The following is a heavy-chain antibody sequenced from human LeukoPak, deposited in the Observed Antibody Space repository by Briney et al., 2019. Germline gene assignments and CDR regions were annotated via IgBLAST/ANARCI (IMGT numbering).Heavy chain of an antibody. CDR1: GFTFSSYA. CDR3: AKEITMIVVGRSGIDV. V-gene: IGHV3-23*01. J-gene: IGHJ6*02. CDR2: VSGSGGST. Sequence: GGSLRLSCAASGFTFSSYAMSWVRQAPGKGLEWVSAVSGSGGSTYYADSVKGRFTISRDNSKNTLYLQMSSLRAEDTAVYYCAKEITMIVVGRSGIDVWGQGTTVTVSS. D-gene: IGHD3-22*01.